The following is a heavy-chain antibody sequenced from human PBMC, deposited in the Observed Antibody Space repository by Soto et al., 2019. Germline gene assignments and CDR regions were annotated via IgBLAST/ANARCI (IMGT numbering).Heavy chain of an antibody. Sequence: ASVKVSCKASGYTFTSYAMHWVRQAPGQRLEWMGWINAGNGNTKYSQKFQGRVTITRDTSASTAYMELSSLRSEDTAVYYCARKPWFGELLRPSFDYWGQGTLVTVS. D-gene: IGHD3-10*01. V-gene: IGHV1-3*01. J-gene: IGHJ4*02. CDR2: INAGNGNT. CDR3: ARKPWFGELLRPSFDY. CDR1: GYTFTSYA.